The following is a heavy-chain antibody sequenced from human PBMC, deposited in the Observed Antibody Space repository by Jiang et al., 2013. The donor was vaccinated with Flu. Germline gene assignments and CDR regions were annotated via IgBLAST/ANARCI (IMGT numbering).Heavy chain of an antibody. J-gene: IGHJ6*02. Sequence: CKASGYTFTSYYMHWVQQAPGQGLEWMGIINPSGGSTSYAQKFQGRVTMTRDTSTSTVYMELSSLRSEDTAVYYCAREGQGQYGMDVWGQGTTVTVSS. V-gene: IGHV1-46*01. CDR1: GYTFTSYY. CDR3: AREGQGQYGMDV. CDR2: INPSGGST.